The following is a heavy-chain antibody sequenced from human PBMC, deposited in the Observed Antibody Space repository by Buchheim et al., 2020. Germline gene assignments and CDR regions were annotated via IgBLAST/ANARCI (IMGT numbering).Heavy chain of an antibody. V-gene: IGHV3-23*01. CDR1: GFTFSAYA. D-gene: IGHD6-19*01. Sequence: EVQLLESGGGLVQPGGSLRLSCAASGFTFSAYALSWVRQAPGKGLEWVSGISGSGGSTFYSDSVKGRFTISRDNSKNTLYLQMNSLRAEDTAVYYCAKARASVWYEGGYWGQGTL. J-gene: IGHJ4*02. CDR3: AKARASVWYEGGY. CDR2: ISGSGGST.